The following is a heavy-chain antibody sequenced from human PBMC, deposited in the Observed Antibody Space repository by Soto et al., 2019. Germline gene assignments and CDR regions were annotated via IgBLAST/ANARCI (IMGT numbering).Heavy chain of an antibody. Sequence: QVQLVESGGGVVQPGRSLRLSCAASGFTFSSYGMHWVRQAPGKGLEWVAVIWYDGSNKYYADSVKGRFTISRDSSKNTLYLQMNSLRAEDTAVYYCARDIAAAGTSYYYYGMDVWGQGTTVTVSS. CDR2: IWYDGSNK. CDR3: ARDIAAAGTSYYYYGMDV. D-gene: IGHD6-13*01. V-gene: IGHV3-33*01. J-gene: IGHJ6*02. CDR1: GFTFSSYG.